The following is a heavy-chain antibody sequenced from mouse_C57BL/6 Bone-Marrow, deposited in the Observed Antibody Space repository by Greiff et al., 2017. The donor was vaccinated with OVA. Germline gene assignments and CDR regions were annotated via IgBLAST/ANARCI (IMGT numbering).Heavy chain of an antibody. D-gene: IGHD1-1*01. CDR3: AHITTVYYFDY. J-gene: IGHJ2*01. CDR2: IYPGDGDT. Sequence: QVQLQQSGPELVKPGASVKISCKASGYAFSSSWMNWVKQRPGKGLEWIGRIYPGDGDTNYNGKFKGKATLTADKSSSTAYMQLSSLTSEDSAVYFCAHITTVYYFDYWGQGTTLTVSS. CDR1: GYAFSSSW. V-gene: IGHV1-82*01.